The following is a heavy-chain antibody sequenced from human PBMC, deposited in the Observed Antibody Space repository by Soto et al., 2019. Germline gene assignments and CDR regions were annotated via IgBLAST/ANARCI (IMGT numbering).Heavy chain of an antibody. Sequence: QITLKESGPTLVKPTQTLTLTCTFSGFSLSTSGVGVGWIRQPPGKALEWLALIYWDDDKRYSPSLKSRLTITKATSKNQVVLTMTSMDPVDTATYYCARQYYYDSSGYRYFDYWGQGTLVTVSS. J-gene: IGHJ4*02. CDR2: IYWDDDK. D-gene: IGHD3-22*01. V-gene: IGHV2-5*02. CDR1: GFSLSTSGVG. CDR3: ARQYYYDSSGYRYFDY.